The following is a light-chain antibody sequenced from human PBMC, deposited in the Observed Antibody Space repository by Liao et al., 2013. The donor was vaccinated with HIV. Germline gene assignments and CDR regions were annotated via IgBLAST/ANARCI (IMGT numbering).Light chain of an antibody. CDR2: YSG. V-gene: IGLV3-21*01. J-gene: IGLJ3*02. Sequence: SNVLTQPPSVSVAPGKTATMTCEGSIIGRTYVHWYQRKPGQAPAVVIYYSGERPSGIPERFSGSNSGNTATLTISRVEVGDEADYFCQVWDPMTDQRVFGGGTKLTVL. CDR1: IIGRTY. CDR3: QVWDPMTDQRV.